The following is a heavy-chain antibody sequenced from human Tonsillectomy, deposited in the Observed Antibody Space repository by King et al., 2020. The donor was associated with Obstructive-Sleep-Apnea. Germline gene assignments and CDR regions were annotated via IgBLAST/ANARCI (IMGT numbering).Heavy chain of an antibody. D-gene: IGHD2-2*01. CDR1: GFTFSSYA. Sequence: VQLVESGGGLVQPGGSLRLSCAASGFTFSSYAMHWVRQAPGKGLEYVSAISSNGGSTYYANSVKGRFTISRDNSKNTLYLQMGSLRAEDMAVYYCARDPYCSSTSCHYPFDYWGQGTLVTVSS. J-gene: IGHJ4*02. V-gene: IGHV3-64*01. CDR3: ARDPYCSSTSCHYPFDY. CDR2: ISSNGGST.